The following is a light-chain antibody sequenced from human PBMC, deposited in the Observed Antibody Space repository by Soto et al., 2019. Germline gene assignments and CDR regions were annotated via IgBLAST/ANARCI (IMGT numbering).Light chain of an antibody. V-gene: IGKV1-5*03. J-gene: IGKJ2*01. CDR3: QQYNSYPYT. Sequence: DIQMTQSPSTLSASVGDRVTITCRASQSISSWLAWYQQKPGKAPKLLIYKASSLESGVPSRFSGSGSGTEGTLTISSLQPDDFATYYGQQYNSYPYTFGQGTKLEIK. CDR1: QSISSW. CDR2: KAS.